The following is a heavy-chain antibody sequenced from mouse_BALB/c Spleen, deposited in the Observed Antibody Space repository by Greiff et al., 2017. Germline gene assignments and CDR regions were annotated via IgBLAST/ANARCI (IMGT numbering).Heavy chain of an antibody. CDR1: GFTFSSYG. CDR2: ISSGGSYT. V-gene: IGHV5-6*02. Sequence: DVKLVESGGDLVKPGGSLKLSCAASGFTFSSYGMSWVRQTPDKRLEWVATISSGGSYTYYPDSVKGRFTISRDNAKNTLYLQMSSLKSEDTAMYYCARGGYDAAWFAYWGQGTLVTVSA. D-gene: IGHD2-14*01. J-gene: IGHJ3*01. CDR3: ARGGYDAAWFAY.